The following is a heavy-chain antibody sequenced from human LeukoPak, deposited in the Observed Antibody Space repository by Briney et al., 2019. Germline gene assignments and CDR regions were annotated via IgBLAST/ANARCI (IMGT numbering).Heavy chain of an antibody. CDR2: IYYSGST. J-gene: IGHJ4*02. CDR1: GGSISSSSYY. D-gene: IGHD6-19*01. CDR3: ARGRSGWYVSGLFDY. Sequence: PSETLSLTCTVSGGSISSSSYYWGWIRQPPGKGLEWIGSIYYSGSTYYNPSLKSRVTISVDTSKNQFSLKLSSVTAADTAVYYCARGRSGWYVSGLFDYWGQGTLVTVSS. V-gene: IGHV4-39*01.